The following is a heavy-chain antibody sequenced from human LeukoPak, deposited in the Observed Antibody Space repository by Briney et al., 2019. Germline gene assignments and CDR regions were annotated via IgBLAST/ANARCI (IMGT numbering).Heavy chain of an antibody. D-gene: IGHD4-17*01. CDR3: ARGIESYGDYGY. Sequence: TSETLSLTCTVSGGSISGSYWSWIRQPPGKGLEWTAYMCNSGSTNYNPSLKSRVTISIDTSKNQFSLKLSSLTAADTAIYYCARGIESYGDYGYWGQGILVTVSS. CDR1: GGSISGSY. J-gene: IGHJ4*02. CDR2: MCNSGST. V-gene: IGHV4-59*01.